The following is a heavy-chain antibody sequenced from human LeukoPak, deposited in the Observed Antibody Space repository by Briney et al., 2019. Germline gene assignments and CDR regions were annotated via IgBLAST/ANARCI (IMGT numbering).Heavy chain of an antibody. CDR1: GYTFTSYG. J-gene: IGHJ4*02. CDR2: ISAYNGNT. CDR3: ARTYDILTGADY. D-gene: IGHD3-9*01. Sequence: ASVKVSCKASGYTFTSYGISWVRQAPGQGLEWMGWISAYNGNTNYAQKLQGRVTMTTDTSTSTAYMGLRSLRSDDTAVYYCARTYDILTGADYWGQGALVTVSS. V-gene: IGHV1-18*01.